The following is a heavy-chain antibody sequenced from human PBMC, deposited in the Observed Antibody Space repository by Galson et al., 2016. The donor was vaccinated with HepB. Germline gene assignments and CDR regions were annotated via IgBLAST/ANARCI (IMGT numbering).Heavy chain of an antibody. J-gene: IGHJ5*02. Sequence: SLRLSCAASGFTFGAFALTWVRQAPGKGLEWVSGISGSHNAYYADSVKGRFTVSRDNLRNTLYLQMSTLTVEDTAVFYCAKVDCGDCLTGFGPWGQGTLVSVSS. CDR3: AKVDCGDCLTGFGP. CDR1: GFTFGAFA. D-gene: IGHD2-21*02. CDR2: ISGSHNA. V-gene: IGHV3-23*01.